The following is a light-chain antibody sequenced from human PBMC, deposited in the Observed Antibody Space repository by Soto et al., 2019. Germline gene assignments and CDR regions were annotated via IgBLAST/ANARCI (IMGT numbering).Light chain of an antibody. CDR3: QQYSTLPLT. V-gene: IGKV3-20*01. CDR1: QSVTHMF. CDR2: GIS. Sequence: NVLTQSPGTLSLSPGERATLSCRSSQSVTHMFFAWYQQIPGQAPRLLIYGISSRATGIPYRFSGSGSGTDCPLTSSRLELEDVVLSYCQQYSTLPLTFGQGILLEV. J-gene: IGKJ2*01.